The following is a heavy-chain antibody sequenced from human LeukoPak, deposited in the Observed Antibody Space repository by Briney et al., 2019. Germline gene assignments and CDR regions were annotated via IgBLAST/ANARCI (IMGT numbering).Heavy chain of an antibody. V-gene: IGHV3-9*01. CDR2: ISWNSGSI. CDR3: AKGKPYYYDSSGYYYVGEFDY. D-gene: IGHD3-22*01. Sequence: QAGGSLRLSCAASGFTFDDYAMHWVRQAPGKGLEWVSGISWNSGSIGYADSVKGRFTISRDNAKNSLYLQMNSLRAEDTALYYCAKGKPYYYDSSGYYYVGEFDYWGQGPLVTVSS. J-gene: IGHJ4*02. CDR1: GFTFDDYA.